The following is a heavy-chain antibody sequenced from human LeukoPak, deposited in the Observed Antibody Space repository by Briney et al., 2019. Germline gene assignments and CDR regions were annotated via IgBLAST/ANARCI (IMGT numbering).Heavy chain of an antibody. J-gene: IGHJ6*02. CDR1: GFTFSGYG. Sequence: GGSLRLSCAASGFTFSGYGMHWVRQAPGKGLEWVAVIWYDGSNKYYADSVKGRFTISRDNSKNTLYLQMNSLRAEDTAVYYCARSTVASQFFYYYGMDVWGQGTTVTDSS. CDR2: IWYDGSNK. V-gene: IGHV3-30*19. D-gene: IGHD4-23*01. CDR3: ARSTVASQFFYYYGMDV.